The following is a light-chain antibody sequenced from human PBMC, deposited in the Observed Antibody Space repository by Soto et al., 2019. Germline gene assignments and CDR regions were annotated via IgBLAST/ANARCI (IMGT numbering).Light chain of an antibody. CDR3: SSYTTSNTRQIV. CDR1: SSDVGGYTY. Sequence: QSVLTQPASMSGSPGQAITISCTGTSSDVGGYTYVSWYQQHPGKAPKFIIYDVSNRPSGVSNRFSGSKSGNTASLTISGLQAEDEADYYCSSYTTSNTRQIVFGTGTKVTVL. V-gene: IGLV2-14*01. J-gene: IGLJ1*01. CDR2: DVS.